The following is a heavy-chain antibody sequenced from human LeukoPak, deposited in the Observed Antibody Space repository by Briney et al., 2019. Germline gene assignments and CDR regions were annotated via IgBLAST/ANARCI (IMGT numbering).Heavy chain of an antibody. Sequence: PGGSLRLSCAASGFTFSSYSMNWVRQAPGKGLEWVSSISSSSSYIYYADSVKGRFTISRDDAKNSLYLQMNSLRAEDTAVYYCARQPNYDFWSGYYEVPYYFDYWGQGTLVTVSS. J-gene: IGHJ4*02. D-gene: IGHD3-3*01. CDR3: ARQPNYDFWSGYYEVPYYFDY. CDR2: ISSSSSYI. V-gene: IGHV3-21*01. CDR1: GFTFSSYS.